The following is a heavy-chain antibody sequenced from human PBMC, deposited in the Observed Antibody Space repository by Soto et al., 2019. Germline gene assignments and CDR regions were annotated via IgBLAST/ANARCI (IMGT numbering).Heavy chain of an antibody. CDR2: IKQDGSEK. Sequence: PGGSLRLSCAASGFTFSSYWMSWVRQAPGKGLEWVANIKQDGSEKYYVDSVKGRFTISRDNAKNSLYLQMNSLRAEDTAVYYCARDRIYYYDSSGLDYWGQGTLVTVSS. CDR3: ARDRIYYYDSSGLDY. CDR1: GFTFSSYW. D-gene: IGHD3-22*01. J-gene: IGHJ4*02. V-gene: IGHV3-7*01.